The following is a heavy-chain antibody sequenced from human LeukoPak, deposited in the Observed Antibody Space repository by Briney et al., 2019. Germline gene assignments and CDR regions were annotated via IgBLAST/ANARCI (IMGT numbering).Heavy chain of an antibody. CDR2: IYYSGST. D-gene: IGHD1-26*01. CDR3: AQWGRGLVGATSPGI. CDR1: GGSISSGDYS. J-gene: IGHJ3*02. V-gene: IGHV4-30-4*01. Sequence: SETLSLTCTVSGGSISSGDYSWSWIRQPPGKGLEWIGYIYYSGSTYYNPSLKSRVTISVDTSKNQFSLKLSSVTAADTAVYYCAQWGRGLVGATSPGIWGQGTMVTVSS.